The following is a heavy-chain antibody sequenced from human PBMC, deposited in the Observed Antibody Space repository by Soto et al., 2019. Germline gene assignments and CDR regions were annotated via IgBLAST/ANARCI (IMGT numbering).Heavy chain of an antibody. Sequence: QVTLKESGPVLVKPTETLTLTCTVSGFSLSNARMGVSWIRQPPGKALEWLAHIFSNDEKSYSTSLKSRLTLXXDXSXXQVVLTMTNMDPVDTATYYCARIGIVATSYWYFDLWGRGTLVTVSS. J-gene: IGHJ2*01. CDR1: GFSLSNARMG. V-gene: IGHV2-26*01. D-gene: IGHD5-12*01. CDR2: IFSNDEK. CDR3: ARIGIVATSYWYFDL.